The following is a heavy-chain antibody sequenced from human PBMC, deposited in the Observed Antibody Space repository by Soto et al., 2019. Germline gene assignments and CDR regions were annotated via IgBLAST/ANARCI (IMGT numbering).Heavy chain of an antibody. CDR3: ANDWGSSGWYNSFEP. Sequence: QVQLVESGGGVVQSGRSLRLSCAASGFTFSTSGMHWIRQAPGKGLEWVAMISHDGGATYYVDSVKGRFTISRETDKNTMPLQLASLRTEETVTYYCANDWGSSGWYNSFEPWGQGNLVTVSS. CDR1: GFTFSTSG. J-gene: IGHJ5*02. D-gene: IGHD6-13*01. V-gene: IGHV3-30*18. CDR2: ISHDGGAT.